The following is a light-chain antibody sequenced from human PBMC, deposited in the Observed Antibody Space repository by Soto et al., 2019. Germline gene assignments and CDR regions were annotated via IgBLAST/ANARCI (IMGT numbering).Light chain of an antibody. V-gene: IGLV2-8*01. CDR2: EVT. Sequence: QSALTQPPSASGSPGQSVTISCTGTSTDVGGYNFVSWYQQHPGKAPKLIIYEVTRRPSGVPDRFSGSKSGNTASLAVSGXXXXXXAXYYCSSXXXSXXXIFGXGT. J-gene: IGLJ2*01. CDR1: STDVGGYNF. CDR3: SSXXXSXXXI.